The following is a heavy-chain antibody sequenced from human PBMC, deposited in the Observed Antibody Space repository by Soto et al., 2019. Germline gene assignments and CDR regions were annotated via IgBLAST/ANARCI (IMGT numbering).Heavy chain of an antibody. J-gene: IGHJ4*02. V-gene: IGHV3-23*01. CDR2: ISGTGGST. Sequence: EVQLLESGGDLVQPGGSLRLSCAASGLTFSSYAMSWVRRAPGKGLEWVSTISGTGGSTYYADAVKGRFTISRDNSKNTLYLQMISLRAEDTAVYYCGIPHRYGGYWGQGTLVTVSS. CDR3: GIPHRYGGY. D-gene: IGHD5-18*01. CDR1: GLTFSSYA.